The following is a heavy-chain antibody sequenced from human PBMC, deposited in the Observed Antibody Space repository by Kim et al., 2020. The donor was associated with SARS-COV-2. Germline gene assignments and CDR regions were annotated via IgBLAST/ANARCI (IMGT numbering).Heavy chain of an antibody. J-gene: IGHJ6*02. D-gene: IGHD6-13*01. Sequence: GGSLRLSCAASGFTFSSYSMNWVRQAPGKGLEWVSYISSSSSTIYYADSVKGRFTISRDNAKNSLYLQMNSLRDEDTAVYYCASRAYSSSWYGRNDYYGMDVWGQGTTVTVSS. CDR3: ASRAYSSSWYGRNDYYGMDV. CDR2: ISSSSSTI. CDR1: GFTFSSYS. V-gene: IGHV3-48*02.